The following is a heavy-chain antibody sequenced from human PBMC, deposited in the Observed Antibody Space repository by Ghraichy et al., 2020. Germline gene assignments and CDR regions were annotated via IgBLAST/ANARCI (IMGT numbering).Heavy chain of an antibody. CDR1: GFTFSSYS. Sequence: GGSLRLSCAASGFTFSSYSMNWVRQAPGKGLEWVSSISSSSSYIYYADSVKGRFTISRDNAKNSLYLQMNSLRAEDTAVYYFAREDSYGRHFDYWGQGTLVTVSS. D-gene: IGHD5-18*01. J-gene: IGHJ4*02. CDR2: ISSSSSYI. CDR3: AREDSYGRHFDY. V-gene: IGHV3-21*01.